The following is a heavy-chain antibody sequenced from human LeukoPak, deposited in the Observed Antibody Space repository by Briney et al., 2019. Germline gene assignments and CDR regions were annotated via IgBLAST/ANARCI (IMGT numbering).Heavy chain of an antibody. D-gene: IGHD3-10*01. CDR2: TGVSGT. V-gene: IGHV3-23*01. CDR1: GFTFSSNA. CDR3: ARGGVRMVRGFYYFDY. Sequence: PGGSLTLSCAASGFTFSSNAMTWVRQVLGKGLEWVSTTGVSGTYYADSVKGRFTISRDNAKNSLYLQMNSLRAEDTAVYYCARGGVRMVRGFYYFDYWGQGTLVTVSS. J-gene: IGHJ4*02.